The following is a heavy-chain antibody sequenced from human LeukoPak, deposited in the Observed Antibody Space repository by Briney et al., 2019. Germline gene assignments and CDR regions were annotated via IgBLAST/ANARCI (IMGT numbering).Heavy chain of an antibody. Sequence: VASVKVSCKASGYTLTGYFMHWVRQAPGQGPEWMGWINPNSGGTNYAQKFQGRVIMTRDTSISTAYMELSRLRSDDTAVYYCARVSEYYYFDYWGQGTLVTVSS. D-gene: IGHD2/OR15-2a*01. V-gene: IGHV1-2*02. CDR1: GYTLTGYF. CDR3: ARVSEYYYFDY. J-gene: IGHJ4*02. CDR2: INPNSGGT.